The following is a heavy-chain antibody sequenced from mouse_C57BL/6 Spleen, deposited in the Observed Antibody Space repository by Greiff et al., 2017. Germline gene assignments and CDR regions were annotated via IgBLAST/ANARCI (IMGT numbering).Heavy chain of an antibody. J-gene: IGHJ3*01. V-gene: IGHV1-81*01. CDR1: GYTFTSYG. CDR3: AADSSGFFAY. CDR2: IYPRSGNT. D-gene: IGHD3-2*02. Sequence: QVQLKESGAELARPGASVKLSCKASGYTFTSYGISWVKQRTGQGLEWIGEIYPRSGNTYYTEKFKGKATLTTDKSSSTAYMELRSLTSEDSAVYFCAADSSGFFAYWGQGTLVTVSA.